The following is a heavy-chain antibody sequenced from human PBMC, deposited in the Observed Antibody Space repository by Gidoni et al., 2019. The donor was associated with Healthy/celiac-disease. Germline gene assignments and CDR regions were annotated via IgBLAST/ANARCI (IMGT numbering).Heavy chain of an antibody. CDR2: IYTSGST. CDR1: GGSISSYY. V-gene: IGHV4-4*07. Sequence: QVQLQESGTGLVKPSETLSLTCTVPGGSISSYYWSRIRQPAGKGLEWIGRIYTSGSTNYNPSLKSRVTMSVDTSKNQFSLKLSSVTAADTAVYYCARDPPYYYDSSGYDPWGQGTLVTVSS. J-gene: IGHJ5*02. CDR3: ARDPPYYYDSSGYDP. D-gene: IGHD3-22*01.